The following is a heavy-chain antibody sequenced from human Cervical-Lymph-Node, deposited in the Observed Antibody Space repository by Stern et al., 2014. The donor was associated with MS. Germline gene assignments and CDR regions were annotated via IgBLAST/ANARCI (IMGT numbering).Heavy chain of an antibody. V-gene: IGHV1-8*01. CDR1: GYTFTNYN. CDR2: MNPNSGNK. CDR3: ARVRFYGSGIYYALGDGMDV. Sequence: QVQLVESGAEVKKPGASVKVSCKASGYTFTNYNIDWVRQATGQGLEWMGWMNPNSGNKGDAQRFQGRVTMTRDTSTSTAYMELSSLKAEDTAVYYCARVRFYGSGIYYALGDGMDVWGQGTTVTVSS. D-gene: IGHD3-10*01. J-gene: IGHJ6*02.